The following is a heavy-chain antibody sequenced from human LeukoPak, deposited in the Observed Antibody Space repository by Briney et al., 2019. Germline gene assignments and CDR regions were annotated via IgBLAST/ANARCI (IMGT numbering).Heavy chain of an antibody. CDR1: GGSISSGDYY. CDR3: ARHAGQPLLYLTYFDY. D-gene: IGHD2-2*02. J-gene: IGHJ4*02. CDR2: IYYSGST. Sequence: PSQTLSLTCTVSGGSISSGDYYWSWIRQPPGKGLEWIGYIYYSGSTYYNPSLKSRVTISVDTSKNQFSLKLSSVTAADTAVYYCARHAGQPLLYLTYFDYWGQGTLVTVSS. V-gene: IGHV4-30-4*08.